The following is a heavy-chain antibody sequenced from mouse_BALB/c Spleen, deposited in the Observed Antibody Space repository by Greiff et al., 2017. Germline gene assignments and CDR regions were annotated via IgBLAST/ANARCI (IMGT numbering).Heavy chain of an antibody. CDR3: ARDRVLRYFDV. J-gene: IGHJ1*01. Sequence: VKVVESGPGLVAPSQSLSITCTVSGFSLTSYGVHWVRQPPGKGLEWLGVIWAGGSTNYNSALMSRLSISKDNSKSQVFLKMNSLQTDDTAMYYCARDRVLRYFDVWGAGTTVTVSS. CDR2: IWAGGST. D-gene: IGHD1-1*01. CDR1: GFSLTSYG. V-gene: IGHV2-9*02.